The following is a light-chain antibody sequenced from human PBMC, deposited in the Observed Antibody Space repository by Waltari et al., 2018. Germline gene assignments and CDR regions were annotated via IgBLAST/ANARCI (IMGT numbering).Light chain of an antibody. CDR1: QSISSY. V-gene: IGKV1-39*01. CDR2: AAS. CDR3: QQSYSTPL. Sequence: DIQMTQSPSSLSASVGDRVPITCRASQSISSYLNWYQQKPGKAPKLLIYAASSLQSGVPSRCSGSGSGTDFTLTISSLQPEDFATYYCQQSYSTPLFGPGTKVDIK. J-gene: IGKJ3*01.